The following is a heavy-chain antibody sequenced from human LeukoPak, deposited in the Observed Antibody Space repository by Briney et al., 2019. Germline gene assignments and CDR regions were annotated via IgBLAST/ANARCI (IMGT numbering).Heavy chain of an antibody. CDR3: ARDGYSYGSPYYFDY. CDR1: GFTFSSYA. D-gene: IGHD5-18*01. J-gene: IGHJ4*02. CDR2: ISGSGGST. V-gene: IGHV3-23*01. Sequence: PGGSLRLSCAASGFTFSSYAMSWVRQAPGKGLEWVSGISGSGGSTYYADSVKGRFTISRDNSKNTLCLQMNSLRVEDTAVYYCARDGYSYGSPYYFDYWGQGTLVTVSS.